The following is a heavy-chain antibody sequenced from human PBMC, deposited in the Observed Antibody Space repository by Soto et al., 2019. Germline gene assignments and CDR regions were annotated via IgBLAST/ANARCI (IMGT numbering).Heavy chain of an antibody. CDR3: AHFISSWYPYFDC. V-gene: IGHV2-5*01. D-gene: IGHD6-13*01. J-gene: IGHJ4*02. CDR2: ISWNDAK. Sequence: ESGSTVVNPTQTLTLTCTFSGFSLSTSGVREGWVRQPPGKALEWLALISWNDAKRYSPSLKSRLATTKDTCKSRVVLKMTNKAPVGPALYYCAHFISSWYPYFDCWGQGTRFTVSS. CDR1: GFSLSTSGVR.